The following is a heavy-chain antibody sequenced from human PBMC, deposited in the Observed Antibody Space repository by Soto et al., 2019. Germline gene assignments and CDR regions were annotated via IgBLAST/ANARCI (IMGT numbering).Heavy chain of an antibody. J-gene: IGHJ6*02. Sequence: PGGSLRLSCAASGFTFRTYAMSWVRQAPGKGLEWVSAINDRGVRTYYADSVKGRFTISRDNSKNTLYLQVNSLRAEDTAVYYCAKGGVYYDFCLEAWGQGTTVTVSS. CDR3: AKGGVYYDFCLEA. CDR1: GFTFRTYA. V-gene: IGHV3-23*01. CDR2: INDRGVRT. D-gene: IGHD3-3*01.